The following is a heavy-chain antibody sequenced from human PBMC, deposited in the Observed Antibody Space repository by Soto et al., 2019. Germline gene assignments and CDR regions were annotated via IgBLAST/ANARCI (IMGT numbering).Heavy chain of an antibody. J-gene: IGHJ6*02. Sequence: GGSLRLSCAASGFTFISYSMNWVRQAPGKGLEWVSSISSSSSYIYYADSVKGRFTISRDNAKNSLYLQMNSLRAEDTAVYYCARDGSSITGTRYYYYGMDVWGQGTTVTVSS. D-gene: IGHD1-20*01. CDR1: GFTFISYS. V-gene: IGHV3-21*01. CDR3: ARDGSSITGTRYYYYGMDV. CDR2: ISSSSSYI.